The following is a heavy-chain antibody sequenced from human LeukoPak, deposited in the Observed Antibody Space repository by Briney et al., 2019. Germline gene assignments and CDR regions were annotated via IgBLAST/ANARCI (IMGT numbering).Heavy chain of an antibody. V-gene: IGHV4-4*02. D-gene: IGHD3-22*01. J-gene: IGHJ4*02. Sequence: SETLSLTCAVSDDSISSNFWWSWVRQPPGKGLEWIGEIYHSGSTNYSPSLKSRVTISVDKSKNQFSLKLSSVTAADTAVYYCARESNYDSSGYYLDNWGQGTLVTVSS. CDR3: ARESNYDSSGYYLDN. CDR1: DDSISSNFW. CDR2: IYHSGST.